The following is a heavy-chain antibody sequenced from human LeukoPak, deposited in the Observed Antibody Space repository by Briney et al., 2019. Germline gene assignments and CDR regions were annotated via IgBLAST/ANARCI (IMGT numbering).Heavy chain of an antibody. CDR2: DYYSGSS. V-gene: IGHV4-59*01. J-gene: IGHJ3*02. CDR1: GGSISSYY. D-gene: IGHD3-22*01. Sequence: MSSETLSLTCTVSGGSISSYYWSWIRQPAGKGLEWIGYDYYSGSSNYNPSLKSRVTISVDTSKNQFSLKMSSVTAADTAVYYCARDLKLDGSSGYYAFDIWGQGTMVTVSS. CDR3: ARDLKLDGSSGYYAFDI.